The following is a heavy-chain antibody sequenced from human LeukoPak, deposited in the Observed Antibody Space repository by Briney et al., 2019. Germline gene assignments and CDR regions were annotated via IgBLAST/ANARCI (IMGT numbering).Heavy chain of an antibody. CDR1: GGSFSGYY. J-gene: IGHJ4*02. Sequence: SETLSLTCAVYGGSFSGYYWSWIRQPPGKGLEWIGEINHSGSTNYNPSLKSRVTISVDTSKNQFSLKLSSVTAADTAVYYCARRRTYYYDSSGYYVAFFDYWGQGTLVTVSS. CDR3: ARRRTYYYDSSGYYVAFFDY. D-gene: IGHD3-22*01. CDR2: INHSGST. V-gene: IGHV4-34*01.